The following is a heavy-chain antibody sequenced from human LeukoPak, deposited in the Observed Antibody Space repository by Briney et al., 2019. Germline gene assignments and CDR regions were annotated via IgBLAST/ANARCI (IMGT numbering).Heavy chain of an antibody. CDR2: ITSDGSST. J-gene: IGHJ4*02. Sequence: PGGSLRLSCAASGFTFSNAWMHWVRQAPGKGLVCVSRITSDGSSTSYADSVRGRFTISRDNAKNTVYLQMNSLRAEDTAVYFCARDLTGAVFDFWGQGTLVTVSS. CDR1: GFTFSNAW. V-gene: IGHV3-74*01. CDR3: ARDLTGAVFDF. D-gene: IGHD1-26*01.